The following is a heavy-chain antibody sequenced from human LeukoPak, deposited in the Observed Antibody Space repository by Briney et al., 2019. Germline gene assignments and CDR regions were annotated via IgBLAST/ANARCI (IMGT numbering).Heavy chain of an antibody. J-gene: IGHJ4*02. CDR2: TFYSGST. D-gene: IGHD3-22*01. V-gene: IGHV4-61*01. CDR3: VRGGRGYYDEHF. Sequence: SETLSLTCTVSGGSVSSGLYYWIWIRQPPGKGLEWIGNTFYSGSTDSNPSLKSRVTISLDTSRNQFSLKLSSVTAADTAVYYCVRGGRGYYDEHFWGQGTLVTVSS. CDR1: GGSVSSGLYY.